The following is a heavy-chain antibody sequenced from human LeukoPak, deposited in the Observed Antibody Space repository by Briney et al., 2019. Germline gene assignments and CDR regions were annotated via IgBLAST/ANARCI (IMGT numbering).Heavy chain of an antibody. Sequence: GRSLRLSCAASGFTFSSYAMHWVRQAPGKGLEWVAVISYDGSNKYYGDSVKGRFTISRDNAKNTLFLQMSSLRAGDTALYYCAKELYGNPSGYWGQGTRVTVSS. V-gene: IGHV3-30-3*01. CDR1: GFTFSSYA. D-gene: IGHD2-8*01. CDR3: AKELYGNPSGY. J-gene: IGHJ4*02. CDR2: ISYDGSNK.